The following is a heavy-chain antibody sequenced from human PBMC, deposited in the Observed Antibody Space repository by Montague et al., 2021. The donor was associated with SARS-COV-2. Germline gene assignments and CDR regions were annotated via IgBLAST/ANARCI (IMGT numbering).Heavy chain of an antibody. CDR3: TRTTDDSALAATF. J-gene: IGHJ4*02. Sequence: SETLSLTCSVSGDSISRSTNHWGWIRQPPGKGLEWIASIRYSGRTYHNPPLKSRVTMSVGTSKNQFSLKLSSVTAADTAVYYCTRTTDDSALAATFWGQGTLVTVSS. V-gene: IGHV4-39*01. CDR2: IRYSGRT. CDR1: GDSISRSTNH. D-gene: IGHD6-19*01.